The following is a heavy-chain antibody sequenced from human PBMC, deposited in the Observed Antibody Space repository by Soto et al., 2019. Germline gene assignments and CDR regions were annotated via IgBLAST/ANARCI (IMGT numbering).Heavy chain of an antibody. D-gene: IGHD3-10*01. J-gene: IGHJ3*02. V-gene: IGHV4-59*01. CDR1: GGSISSYY. CDR3: AGPIMVQGENAFDI. CDR2: IYYSGST. Sequence: QVQLQESGPGLVKPSETLSLTCTVSGGSISSYYWSWIRQPPGKGLEWIGYIYYSGSTNYNPSLNSRVTISVDTYKNQYSLKLSSVPDADTALYYCAGPIMVQGENAFDIWGQGTMVTVSS.